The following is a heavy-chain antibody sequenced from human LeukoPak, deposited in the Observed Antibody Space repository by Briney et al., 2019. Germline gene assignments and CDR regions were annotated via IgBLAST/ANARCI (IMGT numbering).Heavy chain of an antibody. CDR3: ARAGQEWFGEFGFDQ. J-gene: IGHJ4*02. CDR2: IKQDGSEK. D-gene: IGHD3-10*01. CDR1: GFSFSRYW. V-gene: IGHV3-7*01. Sequence: GGSLRLSCAASGFSFSRYWMSWVRQAPGKGLEWVANIKQDGSEKNYVESVKGRFTISRDNAKNSLYLQTNSLRAEDTAVYYCARAGQEWFGEFGFDQWGQGTLVIVSS.